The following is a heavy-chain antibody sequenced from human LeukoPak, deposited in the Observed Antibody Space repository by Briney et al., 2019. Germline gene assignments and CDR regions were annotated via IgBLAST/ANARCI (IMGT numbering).Heavy chain of an antibody. D-gene: IGHD2-15*01. J-gene: IGHJ4*02. V-gene: IGHV3-30*18. Sequence: PGGSLRLSCAASGLTFSSYGMHWVRQAPGKGLEWVAVISYDGSNKYYADSVKGRFTISRDNSKNTLYLQMNSLRAEDTAVYYCAKDYVWGVVVAATPDYWGQGTLVTVSS. CDR2: ISYDGSNK. CDR1: GLTFSSYG. CDR3: AKDYVWGVVVAATPDY.